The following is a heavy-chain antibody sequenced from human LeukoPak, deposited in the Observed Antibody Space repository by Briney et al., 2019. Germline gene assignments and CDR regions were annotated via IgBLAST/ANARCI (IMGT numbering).Heavy chain of an antibody. J-gene: IGHJ6*02. Sequence: GESLKISCKGSGYRFTSYWIGWVRQMPGKGLEWMGIIYPGDSDTRYSPSFQGQVTISADKSISTAYLQWSSLKASDTAMYYCARHGQIGDYYYGMDVWGQGTTVTVSS. D-gene: IGHD3-10*01. CDR1: GYRFTSYW. V-gene: IGHV5-51*01. CDR3: ARHGQIGDYYYGMDV. CDR2: IYPGDSDT.